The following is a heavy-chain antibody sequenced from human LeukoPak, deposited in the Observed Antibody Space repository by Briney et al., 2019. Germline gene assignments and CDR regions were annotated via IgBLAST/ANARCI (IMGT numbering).Heavy chain of an antibody. D-gene: IGHD3-16*02. J-gene: IGHJ4*02. V-gene: IGHV1-2*02. CDR3: ARDLYVWGSYLGY. CDR2: INPNTDGT. Sequence: GASVKVSCKASGYXLIGYYIHWVRQAPGQGLEWMGWINPNTDGTNYAQKFQGRVTMTRDTSINTAYMELSRLRSDDTAIYYCARDLYVWGSYLGYWGQGTLVTVSS. CDR1: GYXLIGYY.